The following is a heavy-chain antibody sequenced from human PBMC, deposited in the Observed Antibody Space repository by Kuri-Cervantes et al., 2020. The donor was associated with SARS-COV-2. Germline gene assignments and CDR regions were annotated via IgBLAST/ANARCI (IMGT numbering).Heavy chain of an antibody. CDR3: ARGEPTGGNYYYGMDV. V-gene: IGHV1-18*04. D-gene: IGHD7-27*01. CDR1: GYTFTGYY. J-gene: IGHJ6*02. CDR2: ISAYNGNT. Sequence: ASVKVSCKASGYTFTGYYMHWVRQAPGQGLEWMGWISAYNGNTNYAQKLQGRVTMTTDTSTSTAYMELRSLRSDDTAVYYCARGEPTGGNYYYGMDVWGQGTTVTVSS.